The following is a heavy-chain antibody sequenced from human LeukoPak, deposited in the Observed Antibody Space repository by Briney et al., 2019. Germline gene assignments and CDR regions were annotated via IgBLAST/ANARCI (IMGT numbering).Heavy chain of an antibody. V-gene: IGHV3-23*01. D-gene: IGHD1-26*01. Sequence: PGGSLRLSCAASGFTFYNSGMGWVRQAPGKGLEWVSAISGSDSATYYADSVKGRLTISRDDSRNTLYLQMNSLRADDTAVYYCAIEQWELKYWGQGTLVTVSS. J-gene: IGHJ4*02. CDR1: GFTFYNSG. CDR3: AIEQWELKY. CDR2: ISGSDSAT.